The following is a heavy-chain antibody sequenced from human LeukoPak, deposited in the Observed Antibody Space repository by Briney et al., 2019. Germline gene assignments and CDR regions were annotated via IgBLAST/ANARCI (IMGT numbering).Heavy chain of an antibody. CDR3: ARDLGYCSGGSCPEDYYYYGMDV. V-gene: IGHV7-4-1*02. CDR2: INTNTGNP. J-gene: IGHJ6*02. D-gene: IGHD2-15*01. Sequence: ASVKVSCKASGYSFTSYDINWVRQAPGQGLEWMGWINTNTGNPTYAQGFTGRFVFSLDTSVSTAYLQISSLKTEDAAIYYCARDLGYCSGGSCPEDYYYYGMDVWGQGTTVTVSS. CDR1: GYSFTSYD.